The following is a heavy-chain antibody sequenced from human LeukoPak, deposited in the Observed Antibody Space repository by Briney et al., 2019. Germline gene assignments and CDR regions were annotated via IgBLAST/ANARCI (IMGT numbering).Heavy chain of an antibody. D-gene: IGHD6-6*01. V-gene: IGHV4-38-2*01. Sequence: SETLSLTCAVSGYSISSGYYWGWIRQPPGKGLEWIGSIYHSGSTYYNPSLKSRVTISVDTSKNQLFLKLSSVTAADTAVYYCASEDSSSPSAFDIWGQGTMVTVSS. CDR3: ASEDSSSPSAFDI. J-gene: IGHJ3*02. CDR1: GYSISSGYY. CDR2: IYHSGST.